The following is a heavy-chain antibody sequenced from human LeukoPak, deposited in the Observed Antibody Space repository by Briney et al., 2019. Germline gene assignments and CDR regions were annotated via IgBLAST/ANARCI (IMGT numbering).Heavy chain of an antibody. J-gene: IGHJ4*02. CDR3: TTDSGSYGCCY. CDR1: GFTFSSYS. D-gene: IGHD3-10*01. Sequence: PGGSLRLSCAASGFTFSSYSMNWVRQAPGKGLEWVGRIKSKTDGGTTDYAAPVKGRFTISRDDSKNTLYLQMNSLKTEDTAVYYCTTDSGSYGCCYWGQGTLVTVSS. V-gene: IGHV3-15*01. CDR2: IKSKTDGGTT.